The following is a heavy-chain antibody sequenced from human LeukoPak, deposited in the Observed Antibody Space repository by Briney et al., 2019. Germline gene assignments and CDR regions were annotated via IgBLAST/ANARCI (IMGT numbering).Heavy chain of an antibody. Sequence: SETLSLTCTVSGGSISSGSYYWSWIRQPAGKGLEWIGRIYTSGSTNYNPSLKSRVTISVDTSKNQFSLKLTSVTAADTAVYYCARGSSRFEGWGQGTLVTVSS. CDR2: IYTSGST. V-gene: IGHV4-61*02. D-gene: IGHD6-19*01. J-gene: IGHJ4*02. CDR3: ARGSSRFEG. CDR1: GGSISSGSYY.